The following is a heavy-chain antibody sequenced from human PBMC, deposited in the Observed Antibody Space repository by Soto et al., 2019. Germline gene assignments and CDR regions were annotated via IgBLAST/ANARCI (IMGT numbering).Heavy chain of an antibody. D-gene: IGHD3-10*01. J-gene: IGHJ6*02. CDR3: AKDPHIRGVIVRSHYGMDV. CDR2: ISYDGSNK. Sequence: QVQLVESGGGVVQPGRSLRLSCAASGFTFSSYGMHWVRQAPGKGLEWVAVISYDGSNKYYADSVKGRFTISRDNSKNTLYLQMNSLRAEDTAVYYCAKDPHIRGVIVRSHYGMDVWGQGTTVTVSS. CDR1: GFTFSSYG. V-gene: IGHV3-30*18.